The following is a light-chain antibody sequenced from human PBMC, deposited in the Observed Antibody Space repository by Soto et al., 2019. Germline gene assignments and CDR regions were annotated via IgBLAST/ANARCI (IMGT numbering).Light chain of an antibody. Sequence: QSALTQPASVSGSPRQSITISCTGTSSDVGNYNFVSWYQQHPGKAPKLMIYEGSKRPSGVSNRFSGSKSGNTASLTISGLQAEDEADYYCCSYAGSSTWVFGGGTQLTVL. CDR2: EGS. CDR1: SSDVGNYNF. V-gene: IGLV2-23*01. CDR3: CSYAGSSTWV. J-gene: IGLJ3*02.